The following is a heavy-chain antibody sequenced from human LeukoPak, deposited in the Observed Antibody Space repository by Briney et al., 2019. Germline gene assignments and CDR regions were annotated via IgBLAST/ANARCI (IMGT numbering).Heavy chain of an antibody. Sequence: SVKVSCKASGYTFTSYDINWVRQATGQGLEWMGWMNPNGGNTGYAQKFQGRVTMTRNTSISTAYMELSRLRSDDTAVYYCARGRSSIAARRTDTPFDYWGQGTLVTVSS. CDR3: ARGRSSIAARRTDTPFDY. D-gene: IGHD6-6*01. CDR1: GYTFTSYD. J-gene: IGHJ4*02. CDR2: MNPNGGNT. V-gene: IGHV1-8*01.